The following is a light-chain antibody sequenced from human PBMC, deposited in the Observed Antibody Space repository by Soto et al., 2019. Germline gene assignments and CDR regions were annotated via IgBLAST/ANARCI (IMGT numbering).Light chain of an antibody. CDR3: QHTTDFT. CDR2: DVS. CDR1: QSISTW. J-gene: IGKJ2*01. Sequence: DIQMTQSPSTLSASVGDRVTITCRASQSISTWLAWYQQKPGTAPKLLIYDVSNLERGVPPRFSGSTSGAESTLTITGLQPDDLGTYYCQHTTDFTFGQGTKVEIK. V-gene: IGKV1-5*01.